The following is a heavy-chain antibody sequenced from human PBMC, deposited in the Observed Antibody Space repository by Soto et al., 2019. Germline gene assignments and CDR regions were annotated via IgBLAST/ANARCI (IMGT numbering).Heavy chain of an antibody. CDR3: AGFVVPASRNSDFDY. V-gene: IGHV4-39*01. CDR1: GISVSTSDSY. CDR2: IYYSGST. Sequence: PETLSLTCTVSGISVSTSDSYWGWVRQPPGKGLDWIGNIYYSGSTFYNPSLRSRVTLSVDTSKNQFSLRLNSVTAADTAVYFCAGFVVPASRNSDFDYWGQGTLVTVSS. D-gene: IGHD2-15*01. J-gene: IGHJ4*02.